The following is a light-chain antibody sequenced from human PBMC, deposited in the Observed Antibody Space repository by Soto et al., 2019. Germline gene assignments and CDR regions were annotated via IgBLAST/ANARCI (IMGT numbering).Light chain of an antibody. Sequence: QSALTQPASVSGSPGQSITISCTGTSSDVGSYNLVSWYQQHPGKAPRLIIYEVTKRPSGVSNRFSGSKSGSTASLTISGLQAEDEADYYCCSYEHSRTYVFGTGTKVTVL. J-gene: IGLJ1*01. CDR3: CSYEHSRTYV. V-gene: IGLV2-23*02. CDR1: SSDVGSYNL. CDR2: EVT.